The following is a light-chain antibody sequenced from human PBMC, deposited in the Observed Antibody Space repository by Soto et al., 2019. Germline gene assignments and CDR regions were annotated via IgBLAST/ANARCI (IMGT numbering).Light chain of an antibody. J-gene: IGLJ1*01. V-gene: IGLV2-14*01. CDR3: ASYRSANTLVV. CDR2: EVT. CDR1: SRDIDTYTS. Sequence: QPALTQPASVSGSPGQSITISCTGTSRDIDTYTSVSSYQHHPGKSPKLMIYEVTSRPSGVSDRFSGSKSGMTASLTISGLQPEDEADYFCASYRSANTLVVFGTGTKVTVL.